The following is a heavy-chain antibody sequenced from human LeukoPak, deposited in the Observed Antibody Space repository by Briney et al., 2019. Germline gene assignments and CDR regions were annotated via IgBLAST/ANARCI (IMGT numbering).Heavy chain of an antibody. J-gene: IGHJ1*01. V-gene: IGHV4-39*01. CDR3: ARQISTRPEYFQE. Sequence: SETLSLTCTVSGGSISTSSYYWGWIHQTPGKRLEWIGSIHYTGSAFYNPSLQSRVTISVDTSKKQFSLRLSSVTAADMGVYYCARQISTRPEYFQEWGQGTLVSVSS. CDR2: IHYTGSA. D-gene: IGHD6-6*01. CDR1: GGSISTSSYY.